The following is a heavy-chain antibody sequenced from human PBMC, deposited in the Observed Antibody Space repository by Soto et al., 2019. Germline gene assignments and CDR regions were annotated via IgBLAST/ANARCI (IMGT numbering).Heavy chain of an antibody. CDR3: ARDPPRRYNSGQGLDY. CDR1: GYTFTSYG. D-gene: IGHD5-18*01. Sequence: QVQLVQSGAEVKKPGASVKVSCKASGYTFTSYGISWVRQAPGQGLKWMGWISTYYDNTNYAQNLRGRVTMTTDTSTSTAYMELRSLRSDDTAVYYCARDPPRRYNSGQGLDYWGQGTLVTVSS. J-gene: IGHJ4*02. CDR2: ISTYYDNT. V-gene: IGHV1-18*04.